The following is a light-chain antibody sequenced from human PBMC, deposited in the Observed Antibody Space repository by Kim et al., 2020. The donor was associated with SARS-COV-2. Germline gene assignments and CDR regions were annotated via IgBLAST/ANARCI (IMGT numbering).Light chain of an antibody. J-gene: IGLJ3*02. Sequence: MVTISCSGSSSNTGNICGHWSPQLAATATILRIYRNNQRPSGVPDRFSGSKSDTSASLDISGHRSEEEADYYCAALDDRLSGHWVFGGWTQLTFL. CDR2: RNN. CDR3: AALDDRLSGHWV. V-gene: IGLV1-47*01. CDR1: SSNTGNIC.